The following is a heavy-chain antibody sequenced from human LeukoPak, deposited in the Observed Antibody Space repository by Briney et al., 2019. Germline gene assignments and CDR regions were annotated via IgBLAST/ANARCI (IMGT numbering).Heavy chain of an antibody. J-gene: IGHJ4*02. Sequence: ASVKASCKASGYTFTSYDINWVRQATGQGLEWMGWMNPNSGNTGYAQKFQGRVTMTRNTSISTAYMELSSLRSEDTAVYYCARVSTYFGVVTDFDYWGQGTLVTVSS. V-gene: IGHV1-8*01. CDR2: MNPNSGNT. D-gene: IGHD3-3*01. CDR1: GYTFTSYD. CDR3: ARVSTYFGVVTDFDY.